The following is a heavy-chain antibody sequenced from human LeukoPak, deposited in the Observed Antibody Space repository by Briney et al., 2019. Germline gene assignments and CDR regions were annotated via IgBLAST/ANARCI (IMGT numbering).Heavy chain of an antibody. V-gene: IGHV1-69*13. J-gene: IGHJ4*02. CDR2: IIPIFGTA. CDR3: ARWAGYCSITNCYTAFDY. D-gene: IGHD2-2*02. CDR1: GGTFSSYA. Sequence: SVKVSCKASGGTFSSYAISWVRQAPGQGLEWMGRIIPIFGTANYAQKFQGRVTITADESTSTAYMELSSLRSEDTAVYYCARWAGYCSITNCYTAFDYWGQGTLVTVSS.